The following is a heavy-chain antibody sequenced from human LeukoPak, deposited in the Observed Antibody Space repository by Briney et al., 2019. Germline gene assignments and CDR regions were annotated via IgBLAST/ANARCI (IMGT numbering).Heavy chain of an antibody. J-gene: IGHJ4*02. CDR1: GFTFGSYA. CDR3: VGATEDFDY. CDR2: ISYDGSNK. Sequence: PGRSLRLSCAASGFTFGSYAMHWVRQAPGKGLEWVAVISYDGSNKYYADSVKGRFTISRDNSKNTLYLQMNSLRAEDTAVYFSVGATEDFDYWGQGTLVTVSS. D-gene: IGHD1-26*01. V-gene: IGHV3-30*04.